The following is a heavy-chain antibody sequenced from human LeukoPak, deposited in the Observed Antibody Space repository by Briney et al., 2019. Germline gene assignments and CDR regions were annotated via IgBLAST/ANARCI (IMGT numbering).Heavy chain of an antibody. J-gene: IGHJ4*02. D-gene: IGHD3-10*01. CDR1: GFTFSTYS. CDR2: ISSSSSYI. V-gene: IGHV3-21*01. Sequence: PGGSLRLSCAASGFTFSTYSMNWVRQAPGKGLEWVSSISSSSSYISYADSVKGRFTISRDNARNSLYLQMNSLRAEDTAVYYCARASRFLPDYWGQGTLVNVSS. CDR3: ARASRFLPDY.